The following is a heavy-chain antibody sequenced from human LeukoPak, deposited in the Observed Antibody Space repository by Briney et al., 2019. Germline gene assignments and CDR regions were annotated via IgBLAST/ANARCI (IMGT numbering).Heavy chain of an antibody. D-gene: IGHD6-13*01. J-gene: IGHJ4*02. CDR1: GYTFTRHD. Sequence: ASVKVSCKVSGYTFTRHDISWVRQAPGQGLEWMGWISAYNGNTNYAHHLQGRVTMTTDTSTTTAYMELRSLRSDDTAVYYCAREAAAGVYFEYWGQGTLVTVSS. CDR3: AREAAAGVYFEY. V-gene: IGHV1-18*01. CDR2: ISAYNGNT.